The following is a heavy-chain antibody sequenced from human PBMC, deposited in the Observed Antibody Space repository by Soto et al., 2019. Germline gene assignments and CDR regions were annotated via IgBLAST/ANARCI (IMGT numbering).Heavy chain of an antibody. V-gene: IGHV3-33*01. Sequence: QVQLVESGGGVVQPGRSLRLSCAASGFTFSSYGMHWVRQAPGKGLEWVAVIWYDGSNKYYADSVKGRFTISRDNSKNTLYLQMNSLRAEDTAVYYCARDTGIAAAGTKEEYFQHWGQGTLVTVSS. D-gene: IGHD6-13*01. CDR1: GFTFSSYG. CDR3: ARDTGIAAAGTKEEYFQH. CDR2: IWYDGSNK. J-gene: IGHJ1*01.